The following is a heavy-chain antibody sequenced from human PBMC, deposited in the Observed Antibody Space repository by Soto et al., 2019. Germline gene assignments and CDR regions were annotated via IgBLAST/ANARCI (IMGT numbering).Heavy chain of an antibody. J-gene: IGHJ3*02. D-gene: IGHD3-3*01. CDR3: ARDQPITIFGVAASDAFDI. CDR1: GGSISSGGYY. Sequence: PSETLSLTCTVSGGSISSGGYYWSWIRQHPGKGLEWIGYIYYSGSTYYNPSLKSRVTISVDTSKNQFSLKLSSVTAADTAVYYCARDQPITIFGVAASDAFDIWGQGTMVTVSS. CDR2: IYYSGST. V-gene: IGHV4-31*03.